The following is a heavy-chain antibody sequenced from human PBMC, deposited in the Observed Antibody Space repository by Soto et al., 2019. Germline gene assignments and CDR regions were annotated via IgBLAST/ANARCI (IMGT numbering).Heavy chain of an antibody. CDR2: IGTAGDT. J-gene: IGHJ6*03. Sequence: LRLSCAASGFTFSSYDMHWVRQATGKGLEWVSAIGTAGDTYYPGSVKGRFTISRENAKNSLYLQMNSLRAGDTAVYYCARGPLAFGANYYYYYMDVWGKGTTVTVSS. V-gene: IGHV3-13*01. D-gene: IGHD3-10*01. CDR3: ARGPLAFGANYYYYYMDV. CDR1: GFTFSSYD.